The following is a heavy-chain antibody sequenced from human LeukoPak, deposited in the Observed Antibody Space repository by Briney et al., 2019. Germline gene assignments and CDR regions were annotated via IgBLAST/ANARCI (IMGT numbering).Heavy chain of an antibody. V-gene: IGHV1-2*02. J-gene: IGHJ4*02. D-gene: IGHD3-22*01. CDR3: ARVPTTYYYDSSGLLDY. Sequence: ASVKVSCKASGYTFTGYYMHWVRQAPGQGLEWMGWINPNSGGTKYAQKFQGRVTMTRDTSISTAYMELSRLRSDDTAVYYCARVPTTYYYDSSGLLDYWGQGTLVTVSS. CDR1: GYTFTGYY. CDR2: INPNSGGT.